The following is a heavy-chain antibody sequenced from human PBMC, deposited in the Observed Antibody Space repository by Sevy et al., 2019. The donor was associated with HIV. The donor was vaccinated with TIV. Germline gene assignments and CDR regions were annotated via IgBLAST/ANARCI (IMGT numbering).Heavy chain of an antibody. V-gene: IGHV1-18*04. D-gene: IGHD3-22*01. CDR3: ARDAYYYDSSGYYNY. Sequence: ASVKVSCNASGYTFTSYGISWVRQAPGQGLEWMGWISAYNGNTNYAQKLQGRVTMTTDTSTSTAYMELRSLRSDDTAVYYCARDAYYYDSSGYYNYWGQGTLVTVSS. CDR2: ISAYNGNT. CDR1: GYTFTSYG. J-gene: IGHJ4*02.